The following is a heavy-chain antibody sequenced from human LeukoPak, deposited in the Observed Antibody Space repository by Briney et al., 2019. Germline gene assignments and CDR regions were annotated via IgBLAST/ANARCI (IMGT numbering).Heavy chain of an antibody. V-gene: IGHV4-59*12. CDR1: GGSISSYS. CDR2: IYYSGRT. D-gene: IGHD2-8*01. Sequence: SETLSLTCTVSGGSISSYSWSWIRQPPGKGLEWIGYIYYSGRTNYDPSLKSRVTISIDTSKNQFSLKLSSVTAADTAVYYCSRENGAFSPFGYWGQGTLVTVLS. CDR3: SRENGAFSPFGY. J-gene: IGHJ4*02.